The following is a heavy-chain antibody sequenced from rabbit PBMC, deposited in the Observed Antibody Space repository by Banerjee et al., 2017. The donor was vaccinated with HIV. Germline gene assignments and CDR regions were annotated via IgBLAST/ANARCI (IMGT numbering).Heavy chain of an antibody. CDR1: GFSFSSSYY. Sequence: QEQLEESGGDLVKPEGSLTLTCTASGFSFSSSYYMCWVRQPPGKGLEWIACIYTDSSGSTYYASWAKGRFTISKTSSTTVTLQMTSLTAADTASYFCARDLAGVIGWNFGLWGPGTLVTVS. CDR3: ARDLAGVIGWNFGL. V-gene: IGHV1S45*01. D-gene: IGHD4-1*01. J-gene: IGHJ4*01. CDR2: IYTDSSGST.